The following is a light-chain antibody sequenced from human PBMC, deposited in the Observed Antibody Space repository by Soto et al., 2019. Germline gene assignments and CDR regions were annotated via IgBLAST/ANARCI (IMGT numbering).Light chain of an antibody. J-gene: IGKJ4*01. V-gene: IGKV1-5*03. CDR2: KAS. CDR1: QTISSW. Sequence: TQSASLGARVTIPCRASQTISSWLAWYQQKPGKAPKLMIYKASTLKSGVPSRFSGSGSGTEFTLTISSLQPEDFATYYCQQVNNYPLTFGGGTKVDIK. CDR3: QQVNNYPLT.